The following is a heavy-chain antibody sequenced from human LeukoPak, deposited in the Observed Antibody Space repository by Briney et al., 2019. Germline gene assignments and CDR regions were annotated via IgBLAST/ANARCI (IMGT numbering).Heavy chain of an antibody. Sequence: PSETLSLTCTVSGFSISNAYYWGWIRQPPGRGLEWIGSIYHSGSTYYNPSLKSRVTISVDTSKNQFSLKLSSVTAADTAVYYCARGGIAARRWLFPGDVDYFDYWGQGTLVTVSS. CDR1: GFSISNAYY. V-gene: IGHV4-38-2*02. CDR3: ARGGIAARRWLFPGDVDYFDY. D-gene: IGHD6-6*01. CDR2: IYHSGST. J-gene: IGHJ4*02.